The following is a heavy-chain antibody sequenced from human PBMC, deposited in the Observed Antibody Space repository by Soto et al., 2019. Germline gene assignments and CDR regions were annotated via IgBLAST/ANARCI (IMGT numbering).Heavy chain of an antibody. CDR3: ARQRITMVRGVYYYYYGMDV. Sequence: SEALSVTWTVSGGSISSSSYYWGWIRQAPGKGLEWIGSIYYSGSTYYNPSLKSRVTISVDTSKNQFSLKLSSVTAADTAVYYCARQRITMVRGVYYYYYGMDVWGQGTTVTVSS. J-gene: IGHJ6*02. CDR2: IYYSGST. D-gene: IGHD3-10*01. CDR1: GGSISSSSYY. V-gene: IGHV4-39*01.